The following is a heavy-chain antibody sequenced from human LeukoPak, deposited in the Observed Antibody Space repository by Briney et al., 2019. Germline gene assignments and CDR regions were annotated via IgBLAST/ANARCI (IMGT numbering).Heavy chain of an antibody. Sequence: SETLSLTCTVSGGSISSYYWSWIRQPAGKGLEWIGRIYTSGSTNYNPSLKSRVTMSVDTSKNQFSLKLSSVTAADTAVYYCASNNHRDGYSYGDYYFDYWGQGTLVTVSS. CDR2: IYTSGST. D-gene: IGHD5-18*01. V-gene: IGHV4-4*07. CDR3: ASNNHRDGYSYGDYYFDY. CDR1: GGSISSYY. J-gene: IGHJ4*02.